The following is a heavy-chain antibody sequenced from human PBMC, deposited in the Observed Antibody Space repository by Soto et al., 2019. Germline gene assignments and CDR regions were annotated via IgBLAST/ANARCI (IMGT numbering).Heavy chain of an antibody. D-gene: IGHD3-22*01. Sequence: PGGSLRLSCAASGFTFSSYSMNWVRQAPGKGLEWVSYISSSSTIYYADSVKGRFTISRDNAKNSLYLQMNSLRDEDTAVYYCARDLTMIVVVDDAFDIWGQGTMVTVSS. V-gene: IGHV3-48*02. CDR2: ISSSSTI. CDR3: ARDLTMIVVVDDAFDI. J-gene: IGHJ3*02. CDR1: GFTFSSYS.